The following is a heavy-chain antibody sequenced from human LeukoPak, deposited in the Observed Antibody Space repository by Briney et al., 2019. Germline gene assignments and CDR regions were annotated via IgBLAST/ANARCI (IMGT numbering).Heavy chain of an antibody. J-gene: IGHJ5*02. CDR1: GGSISSYY. CDR3: ARYYYDSSGYNWFDP. CDR2: IYYSGST. D-gene: IGHD3-22*01. V-gene: IGHV4-59*12. Sequence: SETLSLTCTVSGGSISSYYWSWIRQPPGKGLEWIGYIYYSGSTNYNPSLKSRVTISVDTSKNQFSLKLSSVTAADTAVYYCARYYYDSSGYNWFDPWGQGTPVTVSS.